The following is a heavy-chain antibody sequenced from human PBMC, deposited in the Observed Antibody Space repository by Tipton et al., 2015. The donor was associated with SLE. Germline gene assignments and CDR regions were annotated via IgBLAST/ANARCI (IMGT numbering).Heavy chain of an antibody. Sequence: VQLVQSGAEVKKPGGSLKISCKGSGYSFTSYWIGWVRQMPGKGLEWMGIIYPGDSDTRYSPPFQGQVTISADKSISTAYLQWSRRNASDTAIYYCARTGNSGYELLLGYYYGMEVWRQGTTVTVSS. J-gene: IGHJ6*02. CDR2: IYPGDSDT. CDR1: GYSFTSYW. D-gene: IGHD5-12*01. V-gene: IGHV5-51*03. CDR3: ARTGNSGYELLLGYYYGMEV.